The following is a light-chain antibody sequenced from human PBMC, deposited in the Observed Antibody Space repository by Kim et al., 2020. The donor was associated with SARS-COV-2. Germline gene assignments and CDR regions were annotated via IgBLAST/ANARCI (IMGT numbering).Light chain of an antibody. Sequence: GQKVTISCYGSSSNTGNNYVSWYQQLPGTAPKLLIYDNDKRPSGIPDRFSGSKSGTSATLGITGLQTGDEADYYCGTWDNGLSVWVFGGGTQLTVL. CDR3: GTWDNGLSVWV. CDR2: DND. J-gene: IGLJ3*02. CDR1: SSNTGNNY. V-gene: IGLV1-51*01.